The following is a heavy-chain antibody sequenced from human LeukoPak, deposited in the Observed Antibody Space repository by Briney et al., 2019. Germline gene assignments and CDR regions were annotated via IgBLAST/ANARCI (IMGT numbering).Heavy chain of an antibody. D-gene: IGHD1-26*01. CDR2: IWYDGSIK. CDR3: VKDLGRYRNNCFDY. V-gene: IGHV3-33*06. J-gene: IGHJ4*02. Sequence: GGSLRLSCEASGFTFSSYGMHWVRQAPGKGLEWVAVIWYDGSIKYYADSVKGRLTISRDDSRNTLYLQMNSLRAEDTAVYYCVKDLGRYRNNCFDYWGQGTLVTVSS. CDR1: GFTFSSYG.